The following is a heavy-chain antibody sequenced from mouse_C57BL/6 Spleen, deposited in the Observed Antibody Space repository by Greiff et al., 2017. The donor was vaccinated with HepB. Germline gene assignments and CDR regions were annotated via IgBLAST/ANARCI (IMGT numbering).Heavy chain of an antibody. J-gene: IGHJ1*03. CDR2: ISGGGGNT. CDR3: ARLLRYFDF. V-gene: IGHV5-9*01. Sequence: LQQSGGGLVKPGGSLKLSCAASGFTFSSYTMSWVRQTPEKRLEWVATISGGGGNTYYPDSVKGRVTISRDNAKNTLYLQMSSLRSEDTALYYCARLLRYFDFWGTGTTVTVSS. CDR1: GFTFSSYT.